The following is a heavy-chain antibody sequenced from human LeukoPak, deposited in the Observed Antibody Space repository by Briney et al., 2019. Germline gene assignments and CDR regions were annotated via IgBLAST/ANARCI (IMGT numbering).Heavy chain of an antibody. CDR2: IKEDGSEK. CDR3: AGGGGFLTDC. D-gene: IGHD3-9*01. J-gene: IGHJ4*02. CDR1: GFTFSSYW. Sequence: GGSLRLSCAASGFTFSSYWMNWVRQAPGEGLEWVAHIKEDGSEKYYVDSVKGRFTISRDKAQNSLYLQMNSLRDEDTAIYYCAGGGGFLTDCWGQGALVSVSS. V-gene: IGHV3-7*03.